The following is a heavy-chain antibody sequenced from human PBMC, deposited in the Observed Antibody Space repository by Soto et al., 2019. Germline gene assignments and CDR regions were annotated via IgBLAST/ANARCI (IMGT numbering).Heavy chain of an antibody. Sequence: GSLRLSFXASGFTFSSHAMCWVRQAAGKGLVCVSSISVSGDRTFYADSLKGRFTISRDNSRNTLHLQMNSLRAEDTALYYCAKDGDSITRNKPLDYWGQGTLVPVSS. CDR3: AKDGDSITRNKPLDY. V-gene: IGHV3-23*01. J-gene: IGHJ4*02. CDR1: GFTFSSHA. CDR2: ISVSGDRT. D-gene: IGHD2-2*01.